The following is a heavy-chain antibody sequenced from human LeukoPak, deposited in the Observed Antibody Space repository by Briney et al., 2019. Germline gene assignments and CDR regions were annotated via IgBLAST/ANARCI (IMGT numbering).Heavy chain of an antibody. D-gene: IGHD5-12*01. V-gene: IGHV4-39*07. Sequence: SETLSLTCPGSGGSISSSSYYWGWIRQPPGKGLGWIWSIYYSGSTYYKPSLKRRVTMSVDTSKKQVSLKLNSVTAADTGVYYCARNYGATTTIDYRGQGTLVTVSS. CDR3: ARNYGATTTIDY. J-gene: IGHJ4*02. CDR2: IYYSGST. CDR1: GGSISSSSYY.